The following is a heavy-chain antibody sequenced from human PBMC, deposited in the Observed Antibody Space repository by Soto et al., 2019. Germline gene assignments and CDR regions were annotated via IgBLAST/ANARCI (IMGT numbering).Heavy chain of an antibody. CDR3: ARPHSSGYYSDAFDI. CDR1: GFTFSSYG. D-gene: IGHD3-22*01. Sequence: ESGGGVVQPGRSLRLSCAASGFTFSSYGMHWVRQAPGKGLEWVAVIWYDGSNKYYADSVKGRFAISRDNSKNTLYLQMNSLRADDTAVYYCARPHSSGYYSDAFDIWGQGTMVTVSS. J-gene: IGHJ3*02. CDR2: IWYDGSNK. V-gene: IGHV3-33*01.